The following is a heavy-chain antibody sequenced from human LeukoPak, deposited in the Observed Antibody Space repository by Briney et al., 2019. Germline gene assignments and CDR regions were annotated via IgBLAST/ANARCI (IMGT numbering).Heavy chain of an antibody. Sequence: SETLSLTCTVSGGSISSYYWSWIRQPPGKGLEWVGCIYYSGSTNYNPSLKSRVTISVDTSKNQYSLKLSSVTAADTAVYYCARGKRYCSGGSCNWFDPWGQGTLVTVSS. CDR3: ARGKRYCSGGSCNWFDP. D-gene: IGHD2-15*01. V-gene: IGHV4-59*01. CDR2: IYYSGST. J-gene: IGHJ5*02. CDR1: GGSISSYY.